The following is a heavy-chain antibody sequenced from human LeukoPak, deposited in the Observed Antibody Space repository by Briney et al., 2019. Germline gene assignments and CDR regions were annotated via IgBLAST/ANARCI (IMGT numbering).Heavy chain of an antibody. CDR1: GYTFTSYG. Sequence: RASVKVSCKASGYTFTSYGISWVRQAPGQGLEWMGWISGCNGNTNYAQKLQGRVTMTTDTSTSTAYMELRSLRSDDTAVYYCARGLAGYYDILTGYYNPGNWFDPWGQGTLVTVSS. D-gene: IGHD3-9*01. CDR3: ARGLAGYYDILTGYYNPGNWFDP. CDR2: ISGCNGNT. V-gene: IGHV1-18*01. J-gene: IGHJ5*02.